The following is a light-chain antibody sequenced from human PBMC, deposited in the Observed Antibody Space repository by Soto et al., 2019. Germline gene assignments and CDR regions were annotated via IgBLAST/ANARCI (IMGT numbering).Light chain of an antibody. V-gene: IGKV1-9*01. J-gene: IGKJ5*01. CDR3: QQINSYPH. Sequence: IQMTQSPSTLSAFIGDRVTITCRASQGISSYLAWYQQKPGKAPKLLIYAASTLQSGVPSRFSGSGSGTEFTLTISSLQPEDFATYYCQQINSYPHFGQGTRLEIK. CDR2: AAS. CDR1: QGISSY.